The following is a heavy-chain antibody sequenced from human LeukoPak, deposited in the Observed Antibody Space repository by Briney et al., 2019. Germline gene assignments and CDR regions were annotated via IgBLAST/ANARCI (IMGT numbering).Heavy chain of an antibody. Sequence: SETLSLTCTVSGGSISSNSYYWGWIRQPPGKGQEWVGTVYYTGSTYYNPSLKSRVTISVDTSKNHFSLKLSSVTAADTAVYYCARLVRGIYDYFDYWGQGTLVTVSS. CDR1: GGSISSNSYY. J-gene: IGHJ4*02. CDR3: ARLVRGIYDYFDY. V-gene: IGHV4-39*07. D-gene: IGHD3-10*01. CDR2: VYYTGST.